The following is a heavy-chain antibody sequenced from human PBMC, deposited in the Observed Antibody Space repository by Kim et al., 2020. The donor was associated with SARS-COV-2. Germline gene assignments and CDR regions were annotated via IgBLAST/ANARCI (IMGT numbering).Heavy chain of an antibody. D-gene: IGHD6-13*01. J-gene: IGHJ6*02. CDR2: ISYDGSNK. CDR3: AKALSSSYGYYYYYGMDV. CDR1: GFTFSSYG. Sequence: GGSLRLSCAASGFTFSSYGMHWVRQAPGKGLEWVAVISYDGSNKYYADSVKGRFTISRDNSKNTLYLQMNSLRAEDTAVYYCAKALSSSYGYYYYYGMDVWGQGTTVTVSS. V-gene: IGHV3-30*18.